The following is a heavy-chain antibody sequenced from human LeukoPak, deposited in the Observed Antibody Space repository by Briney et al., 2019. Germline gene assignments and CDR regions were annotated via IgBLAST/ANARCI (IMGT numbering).Heavy chain of an antibody. CDR2: TFYRSKWKN. Sequence: SQTLSLTCAISGDSVSSKSAAWNWIRQSPARGLEWLGRTFYRSKWKNDYAASVKSRITINPDTSKNQFSLHLNSVTPEDTAVYYCARRLTQYDCFDPWGQGILVTVSS. CDR3: ARRLTQYDCFDP. J-gene: IGHJ5*02. V-gene: IGHV6-1*01. CDR1: GDSVSSKSAA. D-gene: IGHD2-2*01.